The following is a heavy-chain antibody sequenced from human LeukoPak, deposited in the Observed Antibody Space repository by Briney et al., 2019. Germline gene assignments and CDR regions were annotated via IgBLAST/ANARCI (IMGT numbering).Heavy chain of an antibody. D-gene: IGHD2-15*01. CDR2: ISSSSSYI. CDR1: GFTFSSYS. CDR3: AREAYCSGGSCYLYYYYGMDV. V-gene: IGHV3-21*01. J-gene: IGHJ6*02. Sequence: GGSLRLSCAASGFTFSSYSMNWVRQAPGKGLEWVSSISSSSSYIYYADSVKGRFTISRDNAKNSLYLQMNSLRAEDTAVYYCAREAYCSGGSCYLYYYYGMDVWGQGTTVTVSS.